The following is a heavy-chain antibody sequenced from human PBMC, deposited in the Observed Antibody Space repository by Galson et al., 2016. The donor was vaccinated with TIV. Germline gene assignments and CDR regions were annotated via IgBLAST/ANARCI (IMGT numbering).Heavy chain of an antibody. CDR1: GDSIDNNGYY. D-gene: IGHD2-2*01. Sequence: SETLSLTCTASGDSIDNNGYYWGWIRQPPGKGLEWIASIYYTGSTYYNPSLKSRVTIAVDTSKNQLSLRLSSVTAADTSVYYCVRGDIVVVPVTKGGWFDPWGQGTLVTVSS. CDR2: IYYTGST. CDR3: VRGDIVVVPVTKGGWFDP. J-gene: IGHJ5*02. V-gene: IGHV4-39*01.